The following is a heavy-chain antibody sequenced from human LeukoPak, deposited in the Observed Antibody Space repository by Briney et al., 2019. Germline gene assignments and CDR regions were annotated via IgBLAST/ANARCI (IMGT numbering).Heavy chain of an antibody. Sequence: GGSLRLSCAASGFIFDDFAMSWVRQVPGKGLEWVSSIHGIGGKTIYEDSVKGRFTISRDNAKNSLYLQMNSLRAEDTAVYYCARDPGSGYEEHFDYWGQGTLVTVSS. CDR1: GFIFDDFA. D-gene: IGHD5-12*01. CDR3: ARDPGSGYEEHFDY. CDR2: IHGIGGKT. V-gene: IGHV3-20*04. J-gene: IGHJ4*02.